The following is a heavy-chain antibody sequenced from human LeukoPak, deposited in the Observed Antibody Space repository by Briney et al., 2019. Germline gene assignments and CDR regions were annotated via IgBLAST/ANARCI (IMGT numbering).Heavy chain of an antibody. CDR1: GFTFSSYG. D-gene: IGHD6-25*01. V-gene: IGHV3-7*01. Sequence: PGGSLRLSCAASGFTFSSYGMHWVRQAPGKGLEWVANIKEDGGETYYLDSVKGRFTISRDNAKNSLYLQMNSLRVEDTGLYYCAREAADDYYYYYMDVWGKGTTVTVSS. CDR2: IKEDGGET. J-gene: IGHJ6*03. CDR3: AREAADDYYYYYMDV.